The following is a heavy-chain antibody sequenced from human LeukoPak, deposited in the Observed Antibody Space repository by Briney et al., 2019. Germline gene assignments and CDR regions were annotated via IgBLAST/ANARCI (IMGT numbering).Heavy chain of an antibody. D-gene: IGHD3-10*01. V-gene: IGHV4-34*01. J-gene: IGHJ4*02. CDR3: ARGRTRYGSGGGDY. CDR2: INHSGST. CDR1: GGSFSGYY. Sequence: PSETLSLTCAVYGGSFSGYYWSWIRQPPGKGLEWIGEINHSGSTNYNPSLKSRVTISVDTSKSQFSLKLSSVTAADTAVYYCARGRTRYGSGGGDYWGQGTLVTVSS.